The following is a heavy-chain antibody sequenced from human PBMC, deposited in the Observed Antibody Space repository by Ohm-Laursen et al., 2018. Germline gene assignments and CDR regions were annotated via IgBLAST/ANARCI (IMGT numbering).Heavy chain of an antibody. CDR3: ARLPEDFDWYGWFDP. Sequence: GTLSLTWTVSGASFSGYYWNWIRQPPGKGLEWIGYIYSSGSTKYNPSLKSRVTISVDTSKNQFSLKLSSVTAADTAVYYCARLPEDFDWYGWFDPWGQGTLVTVSS. CDR2: IYSSGST. D-gene: IGHD3-9*01. J-gene: IGHJ5*02. V-gene: IGHV4-59*01. CDR1: GASFSGYY.